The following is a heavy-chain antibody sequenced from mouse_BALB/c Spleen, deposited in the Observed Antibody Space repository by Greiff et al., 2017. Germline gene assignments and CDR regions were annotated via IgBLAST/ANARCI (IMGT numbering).Heavy chain of an antibody. V-gene: IGHV1S135*01. D-gene: IGHD2-4*01. CDR2: IDPYNGGT. CDR1: GYAFTSYN. Sequence: EVQLQQSGPELVKPGASVKVSFKASGYAFTSYNMYWVKQSHGKSLEWIGYIDPYNGGTSYNQKFKGKATLTVDKSSSTAYMHLNSLTSEDSAVYYCARGYDYDQAWFAYWGQGTLVTVSA. J-gene: IGHJ3*01. CDR3: ARGYDYDQAWFAY.